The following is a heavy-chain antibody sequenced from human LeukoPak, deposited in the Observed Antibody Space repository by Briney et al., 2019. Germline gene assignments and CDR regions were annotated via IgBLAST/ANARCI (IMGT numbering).Heavy chain of an antibody. V-gene: IGHV1-18*01. CDR3: ARSRVVATMNYYYGMDV. CDR1: GYTFTSYG. D-gene: IGHD5-12*01. J-gene: IGHJ6*02. CDR2: ISAYNGNT. Sequence: ASVNVSCKASGYTFTSYGISWVRQAPGQGLEWMGWISAYNGNTNYAQKLQGRVTMTTDTSTSTAYMELRSLRSDDTAVYYCARSRVVATMNYYYGMDVWGQGTTVTVS.